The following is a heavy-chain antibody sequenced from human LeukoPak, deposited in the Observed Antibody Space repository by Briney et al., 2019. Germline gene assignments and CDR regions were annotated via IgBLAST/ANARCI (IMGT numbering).Heavy chain of an antibody. V-gene: IGHV1-69*05. Sequence: SVKVSCKASGGTFSSYAISWVRQAPGQGLEWMGRIIPLFGTANYAQTFKGRVTITTDESTSTAYMELSSLRSEETAVYYCARDVGSSSSSCYEGWFDPGGQGTLVTVSS. CDR3: ARDVGSSSSSCYEGWFDP. CDR1: GGTFSSYA. J-gene: IGHJ5*02. CDR2: IIPLFGTA. D-gene: IGHD2-2*01.